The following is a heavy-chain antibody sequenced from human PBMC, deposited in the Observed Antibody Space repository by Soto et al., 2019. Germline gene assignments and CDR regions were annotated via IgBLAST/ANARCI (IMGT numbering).Heavy chain of an antibody. CDR3: AKDRSGWYNWFDP. V-gene: IGHV3-9*01. D-gene: IGHD6-19*01. J-gene: IGHJ5*02. Sequence: GGSLRLSCAASGFTFDDYAMHWVRQAPGKGLEWVSGISWNSGSIGYADSAKGRFTISRDNAKNSLYLQMNSLRAEDTALYYCAKDRSGWYNWFDPWGQGTLVTVSS. CDR1: GFTFDDYA. CDR2: ISWNSGSI.